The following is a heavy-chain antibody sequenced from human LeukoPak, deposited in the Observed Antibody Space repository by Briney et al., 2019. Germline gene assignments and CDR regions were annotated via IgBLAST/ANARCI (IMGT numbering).Heavy chain of an antibody. J-gene: IGHJ4*02. CDR3: ARLDDSSGPQWIDY. V-gene: IGHV4-31*03. Sequence: SQTLSLTCTVSGGSISSGGYYWSWIRQHPGKCLEWIGYIYYSGSTYYNPSLKSRVTISVDTSKNQFSLKLSSVTAADTAVYYCARLDDSSGPQWIDYWGQGTLVTVSS. CDR2: IYYSGST. CDR1: GGSISSGGYY. D-gene: IGHD3-22*01.